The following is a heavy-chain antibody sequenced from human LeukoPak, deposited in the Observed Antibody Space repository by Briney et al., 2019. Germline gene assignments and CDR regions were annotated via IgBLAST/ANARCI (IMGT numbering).Heavy chain of an antibody. V-gene: IGHV3-21*01. J-gene: IGHJ6*03. Sequence: GGSLRLSCAASGFTFSSYSMHWVRQAPGKGLEWVSSISSSSSYIYYADSVKGRFTISRDNAKNSLYLQMNSLRAEDTAVYYCAREYYYDSSGYLHYYMDVWGKGTTVTVSS. CDR3: AREYYYDSSGYLHYYMDV. CDR2: ISSSSSYI. CDR1: GFTFSSYS. D-gene: IGHD3-22*01.